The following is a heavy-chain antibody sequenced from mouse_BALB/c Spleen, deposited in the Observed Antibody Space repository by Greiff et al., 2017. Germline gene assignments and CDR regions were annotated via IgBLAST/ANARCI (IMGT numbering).Heavy chain of an antibody. CDR1: GFNIKDYY. CDR3: NANWDFDY. Sequence: EVQLKQSGAELVRSGASVKLSCTASGFNIKDYYMHWVKQRPEQGLEWIGWIDPENGDTEYAPKFQGKATMTADTSSNTAYLQLSSLTSEDTAVYYCNANWDFDYWGQGTTLTVSS. CDR2: IDPENGDT. D-gene: IGHD4-1*01. J-gene: IGHJ2*01. V-gene: IGHV14-4*02.